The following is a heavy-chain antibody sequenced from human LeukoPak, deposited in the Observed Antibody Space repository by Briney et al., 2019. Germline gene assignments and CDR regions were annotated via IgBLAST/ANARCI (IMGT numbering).Heavy chain of an antibody. CDR3: ARDNSGIAAAGQFDY. J-gene: IGHJ4*02. D-gene: IGHD6-13*01. CDR1: GYSISSGYY. CDR2: IYYSGST. V-gene: IGHV4-38-2*02. Sequence: SETLSLTCTVSGYSISSGYYWGWIRQPPGKGLEWIGSIYYSGSTYYNPSLKSRVTISVDTSKNQFSLKLSSVTAADTAVYYCARDNSGIAAAGQFDYWGQGTLVTVSS.